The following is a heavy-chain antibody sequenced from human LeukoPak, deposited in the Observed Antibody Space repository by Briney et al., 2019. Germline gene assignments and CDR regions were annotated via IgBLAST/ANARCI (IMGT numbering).Heavy chain of an antibody. CDR3: AKGLYASSSDYLGY. V-gene: IGHV3-30*18. J-gene: IGHJ4*02. CDR1: GFTFSGYG. D-gene: IGHD6-6*01. Sequence: GGSLRLSCAASGFTFSGYGMHWVRQAPGKGLEWVAVISYDGSNTYYADSVKDRFTISRDHSKNTLYLQMNSLRAEDTAVYYCAKGLYASSSDYLGYWGQGTLVTVSS. CDR2: ISYDGSNT.